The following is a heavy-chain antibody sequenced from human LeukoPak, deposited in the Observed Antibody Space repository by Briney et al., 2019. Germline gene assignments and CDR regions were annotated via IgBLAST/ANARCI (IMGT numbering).Heavy chain of an antibody. Sequence: PGGSLRLYCAASGFTFSSYAMTWVRQAPGKGLEWVSAFSATDGSAQYAESVEGRFTISRDNSKNTLFLQMNSLGAEDTAVYYCARAKIAAAGTGAFDVWGQGTLVTVSS. D-gene: IGHD6-13*01. CDR1: GFTFSSYA. CDR2: FSATDGSA. J-gene: IGHJ3*01. V-gene: IGHV3-23*01. CDR3: ARAKIAAAGTGAFDV.